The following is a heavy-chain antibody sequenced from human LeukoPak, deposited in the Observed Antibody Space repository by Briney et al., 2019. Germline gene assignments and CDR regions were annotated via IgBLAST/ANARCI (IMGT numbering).Heavy chain of an antibody. Sequence: ASVKVSCRASGYTFTNYGISWVRQAPGQGLEWMGWISAHNGDTKFAEKFQGRVILTTDTPTTTANMELRSLRSDDTAVYYCAREPRDGYNFAEAFDIWGQGTMVTVSS. CDR2: ISAHNGDT. D-gene: IGHD5-24*01. CDR3: AREPRDGYNFAEAFDI. V-gene: IGHV1-18*01. CDR1: GYTFTNYG. J-gene: IGHJ3*02.